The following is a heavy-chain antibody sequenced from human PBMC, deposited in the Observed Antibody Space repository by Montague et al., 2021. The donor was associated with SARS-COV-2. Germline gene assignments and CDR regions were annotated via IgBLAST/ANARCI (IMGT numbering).Heavy chain of an antibody. CDR3: ARRALGYCSGGSCYSGFGX. J-gene: IGHJ4*02. D-gene: IGHD2-15*01. V-gene: IGHV4-59*01. CDR2: IYYSGST. CDR1: GGSISSYY. Sequence: SETLSLTCTVSGGSISSYYWSWIRQPPGKGLEWIGYIYYSGSTNYNPSLKSRVTISVDTSKNQFSLKLSSVTAADTAVYYCARRALGYCSGGSCYSGFGXWGQGTLVTVSS.